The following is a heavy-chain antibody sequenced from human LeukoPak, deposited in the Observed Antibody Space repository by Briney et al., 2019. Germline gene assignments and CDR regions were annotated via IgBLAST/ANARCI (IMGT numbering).Heavy chain of an antibody. Sequence: PGGSLRLSCAVSGITLSNYGMSWFRQAPGKGLEWVAGISDSGGSTNYADSVKGRFTISRDNPKNTLYLQMNSLRAEDTAVYFCAKRGVVIRVILVGFHKEAYYFDSWGQGALVTVSS. CDR3: AKRGVVIRVILVGFHKEAYYFDS. D-gene: IGHD3-22*01. CDR1: GITLSNYG. V-gene: IGHV3-23*01. CDR2: ISDSGGST. J-gene: IGHJ4*02.